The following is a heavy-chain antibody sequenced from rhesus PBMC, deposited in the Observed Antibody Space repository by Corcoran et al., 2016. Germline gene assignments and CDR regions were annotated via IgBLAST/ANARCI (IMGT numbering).Heavy chain of an antibody. D-gene: IGHD4-17*01. CDR3: VRHPEHANFEYRFPV. CDR1: GYSISSGYG. CDR2: IGGSYGAT. V-gene: IGHV4-127*01. J-gene: IGHJ5-1*01. Sequence: QGQLQESGPGLVKPSETLSLTCSVSGYSISSGYGWSWIRQPPGKGLEWIGYIGGSYGATNTNPSLQSRVTISKATSKNQFSLKLTSVAAADTAVYYCVRHPEHANFEYRFPVWGAGVLVTVSS.